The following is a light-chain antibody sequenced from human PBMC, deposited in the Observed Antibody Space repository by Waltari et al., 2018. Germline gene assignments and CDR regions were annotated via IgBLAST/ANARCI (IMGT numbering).Light chain of an antibody. J-gene: IGLJ2*01. CDR3: ASYVNSFALV. CDR2: EVK. CDR1: TSDLGAYDL. V-gene: IGLV2-14*01. Sequence: HSALTQPASVSGSPGQSISISCAGTTSDLGAYDLVSWYQKYPGKAPKLLIYEVKNRPSDISPRFSASKSGDTASLTISGLQAEDEAEYYCASYVNSFALVFGGGTKVSVL.